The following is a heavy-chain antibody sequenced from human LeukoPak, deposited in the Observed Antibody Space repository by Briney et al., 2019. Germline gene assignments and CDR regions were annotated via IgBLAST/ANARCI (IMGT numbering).Heavy chain of an antibody. V-gene: IGHV1-18*01. Sequence: GASVKVSCKASGYTFTSYGISWVRQAPGQGLEWMGWISAYNGNTNYAQKLQGRVTMTTDTSTSTAYMELRSLRSDDTAVYYCARRSEVVAATSYYGMDVWGQGTTVTVPS. CDR1: GYTFTSYG. D-gene: IGHD2-15*01. J-gene: IGHJ6*02. CDR2: ISAYNGNT. CDR3: ARRSEVVAATSYYGMDV.